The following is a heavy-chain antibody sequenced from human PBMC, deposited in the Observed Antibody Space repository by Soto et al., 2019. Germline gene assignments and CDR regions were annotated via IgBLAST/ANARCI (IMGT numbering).Heavy chain of an antibody. CDR1: GFTFSSYA. CDR2: ISGSGGST. D-gene: IGHD3-22*01. CDR3: AKDWMDYYDSSGYSDSDY. V-gene: IGHV3-23*01. Sequence: PGGSLSLSCAASGFTFSSYAMSWVRQAPGKGLEWVSSISGSGGSTYYADSVKGRFTISRDNSKNTLYLQMNSLRAEDTAVYYCAKDWMDYYDSSGYSDSDYWGQGTLVTVSS. J-gene: IGHJ4*02.